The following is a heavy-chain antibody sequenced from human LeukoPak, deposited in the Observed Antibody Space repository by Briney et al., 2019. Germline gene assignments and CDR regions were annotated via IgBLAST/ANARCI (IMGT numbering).Heavy chain of an antibody. J-gene: IGHJ3*02. CDR3: ARPREEGTAKGLRAFDI. Sequence: PGGSLRLSCAGSGFTFSSYAMSWVRQAPGKGLEWVSVISSTGGSTFYADSVKGRFTISRDNSKSTMFLQMNSLRAEDTAVYYCARPREEGTAKGLRAFDIWGQGTMVTVSS. CDR2: ISSTGGST. V-gene: IGHV3-23*01. CDR1: GFTFSSYA. D-gene: IGHD5-18*01.